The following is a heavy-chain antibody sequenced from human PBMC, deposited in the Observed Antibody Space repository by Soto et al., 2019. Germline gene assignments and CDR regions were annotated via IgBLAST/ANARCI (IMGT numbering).Heavy chain of an antibody. Sequence: PGGSLRLSCAASGFIFKTYAMSWVRQAPGKGLEWVSSITSSGGTTYYADSVKGRFTISRDNSKNNLYLQMNSLRAEDTAVYYCARGYYYDSSGYYYGMDVWGQGTTVTVS. CDR3: ARGYYYDSSGYYYGMDV. J-gene: IGHJ6*02. CDR1: GFIFKTYA. CDR2: ITSSGGTT. V-gene: IGHV3-23*01. D-gene: IGHD3-22*01.